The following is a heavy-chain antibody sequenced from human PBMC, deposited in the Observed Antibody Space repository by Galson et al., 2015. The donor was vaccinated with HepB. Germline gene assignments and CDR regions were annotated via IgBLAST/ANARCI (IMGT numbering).Heavy chain of an antibody. V-gene: IGHV3-30*04. CDR2: ISYDGSNK. D-gene: IGHD5-18*01. CDR3: ARSGGYSYGFPNFLDY. J-gene: IGHJ4*02. CDR1: GFTFSSYA. Sequence: SLRLSCAASGFTFSSYAMHWVRQAPGKGLEWVAVISYDGSNKYYADSVEGRFTISRDNSKNTLYLQMNSLRAEDTAVYYCARSGGYSYGFPNFLDYWGQGTLVTVSS.